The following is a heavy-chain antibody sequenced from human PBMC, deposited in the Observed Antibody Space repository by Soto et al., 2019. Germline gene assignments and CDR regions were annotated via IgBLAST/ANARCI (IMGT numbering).Heavy chain of an antibody. CDR2: IYHSGST. V-gene: IGHV4-34*01. CDR1: GESLSGYY. D-gene: IGHD2-15*01. Sequence: SETLSLTCAVYGESLSGYYWTWIRQPPGKGLEWIGEIYHSGSTDYNPSLKSRVTISVDTSKNHFSLKLSSVTAADTAVYYCARSLGYCSGGSCYSRGNWFDPWGQGTLVTV. CDR3: ARSLGYCSGGSCYSRGNWFDP. J-gene: IGHJ5*02.